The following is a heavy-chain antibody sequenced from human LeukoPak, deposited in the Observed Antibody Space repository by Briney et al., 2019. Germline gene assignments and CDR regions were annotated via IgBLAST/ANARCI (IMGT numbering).Heavy chain of an antibody. V-gene: IGHV4-59*12. Sequence: PSETLSLTCTVSGGSISTYLWSWIRQAPGKGLEWIGYIHNSGSTEYKPSLKSRVTISVDTSKNQFSLKLTSVTAADTAVYYCARRVDYWGQGTLVTVSS. CDR2: IHNSGST. CDR3: ARRVDY. D-gene: IGHD5-12*01. CDR1: GGSISTYL. J-gene: IGHJ4*02.